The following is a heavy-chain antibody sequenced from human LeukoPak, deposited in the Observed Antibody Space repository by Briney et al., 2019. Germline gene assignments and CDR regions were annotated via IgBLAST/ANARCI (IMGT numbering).Heavy chain of an antibody. CDR1: GYTLTELS. V-gene: IGHV1-24*01. CDR3: ASQPRDFWSGYSTPLYYYYGMDV. CDR2: FDPEDGET. J-gene: IGHJ6*02. D-gene: IGHD3-3*01. Sequence: ASVKVSCKVSGYTLTELSMHWVRQAPGKGLEWMGGFDPEDGETIYAQKFQGRVTLTEDTSTDTAYMELSSLRSEDTAVYYCASQPRDFWSGYSTPLYYYYGMDVWGQGTTVTVSS.